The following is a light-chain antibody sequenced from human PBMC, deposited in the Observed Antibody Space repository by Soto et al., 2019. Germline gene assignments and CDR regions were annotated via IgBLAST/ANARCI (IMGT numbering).Light chain of an antibody. CDR2: DAS. CDR3: HQRTNWPIT. V-gene: IGKV3-11*01. CDR1: QNIGTY. J-gene: IGKJ5*01. Sequence: PASRSLARRERATLSCRASQNIGTYLAWYQQKPGQAPRLLIYDASNRATGIPARFSGSGSGTDFTLTISSLEPEDFAVYYCHQRTNWPITFGQGTRLEIK.